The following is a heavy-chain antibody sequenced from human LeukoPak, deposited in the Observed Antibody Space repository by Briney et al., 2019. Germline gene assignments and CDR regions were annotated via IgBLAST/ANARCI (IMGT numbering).Heavy chain of an antibody. J-gene: IGHJ6*03. Sequence: PSETLSLTCNVSGDSINSGTYYWNWIRQPAGKGLEWIGRIYISGSTNYNPSLKSRVTMSIDTSKNQFSLKLSSVTATDTAVYYCARRGYYDSSGYPLYYYYYYMDVWGKGTTVTVSS. CDR3: ARRGYYDSSGYPLYYYYYYMDV. D-gene: IGHD3-22*01. CDR2: IYISGST. CDR1: GDSINSGTYY. V-gene: IGHV4-61*02.